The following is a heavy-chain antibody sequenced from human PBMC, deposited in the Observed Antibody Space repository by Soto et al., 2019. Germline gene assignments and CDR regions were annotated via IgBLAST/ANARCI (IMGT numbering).Heavy chain of an antibody. Sequence: QVQLVQSGAEVKKPGSSVKVSCKASGGTFSSYTISWVRQAPGQGLEWMGRIIPILGIANYAQKFQGRVTITADKSTSTAYMELSSLRAEDTAVYYCARDCCSSTSCYPNYWGQGTLFTVSS. V-gene: IGHV1-69*08. CDR1: GGTFSSYT. CDR3: ARDCCSSTSCYPNY. CDR2: IIPILGIA. J-gene: IGHJ4*02. D-gene: IGHD2-2*01.